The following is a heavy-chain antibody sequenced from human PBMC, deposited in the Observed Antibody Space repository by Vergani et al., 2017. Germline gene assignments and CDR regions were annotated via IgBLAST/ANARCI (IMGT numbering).Heavy chain of an antibody. J-gene: IGHJ6*03. D-gene: IGHD3-3*01. CDR1: GFTFSSYS. CDR2: ISSSSSYI. Sequence: EVQLVESGGGRGKPGGSLRLSCAASGFTFSSYSMNWVRQAPGKGLEWVSSISSSSSYIYYADSVKGRFTISRDNAKNSLYMQMNSLRAEDTAVYYCASVYWSGYQSGYYYYMDVWGKGTTVTVSS. CDR3: ASVYWSGYQSGYYYYMDV. V-gene: IGHV3-21*01.